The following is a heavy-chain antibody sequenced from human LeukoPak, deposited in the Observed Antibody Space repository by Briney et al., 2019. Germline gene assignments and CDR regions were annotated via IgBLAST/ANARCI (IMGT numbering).Heavy chain of an antibody. D-gene: IGHD5-18*01. CDR2: ISGTGGST. Sequence: GGSLRLSCAASGFTFSSNGMSWVRQAPGKGLEWVSAISGTGGSTYYANSVKGRFTISRDNSKNTLYLQMGSLRAEDMAVYYCARDVGGYSSSLGYWGQGTLVTVSS. CDR3: ARDVGGYSSSLGY. J-gene: IGHJ4*02. CDR1: GFTFSSNG. V-gene: IGHV3-64*01.